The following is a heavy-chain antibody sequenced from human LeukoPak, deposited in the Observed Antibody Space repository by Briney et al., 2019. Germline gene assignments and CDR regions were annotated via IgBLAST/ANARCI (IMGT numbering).Heavy chain of an antibody. J-gene: IGHJ4*02. V-gene: IGHV1-8*01. Sequence: ASVKVSCKASGHTFANDEIHWVRQATGQVLAWMGWMNPSSGNTGYAQKFQGRLTMTRNTSISTAYMDLSSLRSDDTAVYYCARRDCTNGACRFDDWGQGTRVSVSP. CDR2: MNPSSGNT. CDR1: GHTFANDE. CDR3: ARRDCTNGACRFDD. D-gene: IGHD2-8*01.